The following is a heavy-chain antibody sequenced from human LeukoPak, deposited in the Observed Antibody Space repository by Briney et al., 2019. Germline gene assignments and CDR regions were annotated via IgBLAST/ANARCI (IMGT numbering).Heavy chain of an antibody. CDR1: GGSISSGDYY. V-gene: IGHV4-30-4*01. Sequence: RTSETLSLTCTVSGGSISSGDYYWSWIRQPPGKGLEWIGYIYYSGSTYYNPSLKSRVTISVDTSKNQFSLKLSSVTAADTAVYYCARGYCSGGSCYSLGAFDIWGQGTMVTVSS. J-gene: IGHJ3*02. D-gene: IGHD2-15*01. CDR3: ARGYCSGGSCYSLGAFDI. CDR2: IYYSGST.